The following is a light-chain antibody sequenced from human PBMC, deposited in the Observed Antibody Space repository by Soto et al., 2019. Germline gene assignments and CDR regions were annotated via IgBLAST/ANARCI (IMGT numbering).Light chain of an antibody. CDR1: SSDVGGYRF. Sequence: QSALTQPPSASGSLGQSVTISCTGTSSDVGGYRFVSWYQQHPGKAPKVMIYEVSKRPSGVPDRFSGSKSGSTASLTVSGLQAEDEADYYCCSYAGNNNVVFGGGTQLTVL. CDR2: EVS. J-gene: IGLJ3*02. CDR3: CSYAGNNNVV. V-gene: IGLV2-8*01.